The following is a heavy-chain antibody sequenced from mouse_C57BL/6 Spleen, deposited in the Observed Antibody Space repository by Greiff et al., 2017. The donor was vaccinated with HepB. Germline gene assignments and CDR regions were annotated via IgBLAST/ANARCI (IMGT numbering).Heavy chain of an antibody. CDR1: GYTFTNYW. CDR3: ARIYYYGSSYVGSDY. J-gene: IGHJ2*01. D-gene: IGHD1-1*01. CDR2: IYPGGGYT. Sequence: ESGAELVRPGTSVKMSCKASGYTFTNYWIGWAKQRPGHGLEWIGDIYPGGGYTNYNEKFKGKATLTADKSSSTAYMQFSSLTSEDSAIYYCARIYYYGSSYVGSDYWGQGTTLTVSS. V-gene: IGHV1-63*01.